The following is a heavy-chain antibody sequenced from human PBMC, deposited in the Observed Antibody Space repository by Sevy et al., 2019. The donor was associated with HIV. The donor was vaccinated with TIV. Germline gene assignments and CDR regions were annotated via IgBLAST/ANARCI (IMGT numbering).Heavy chain of an antibody. CDR1: GFTFNVYE. V-gene: IGHV3-48*03. CDR2: ISSSFSI. J-gene: IGHJ4*02. Sequence: GGSLRLSCAASGFTFNVYEMNWVRQAPGKGLEWVSYISSSFSIYYADSVKGRFTISRDNAKNSLYLQMNSLRAEDMAVYYCTNYVHYWGQGTLVTVSS. CDR3: TNYVHY.